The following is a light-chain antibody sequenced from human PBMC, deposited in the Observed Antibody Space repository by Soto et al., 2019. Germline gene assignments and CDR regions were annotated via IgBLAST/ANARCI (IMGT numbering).Light chain of an antibody. J-gene: IGLJ3*02. V-gene: IGLV2-14*01. CDR3: TSYILGSTRGV. Sequence: QSALTQPASVSGSPGQSITISCTGTSNDISAYNYVSWYQQHPGKAPKLIIYDVSNRPSGVSNRFSGSKSGNTASLTVSGLQAEDEADYYSTSYILGSTRGVFGGGTKLTVL. CDR1: SNDISAYNY. CDR2: DVS.